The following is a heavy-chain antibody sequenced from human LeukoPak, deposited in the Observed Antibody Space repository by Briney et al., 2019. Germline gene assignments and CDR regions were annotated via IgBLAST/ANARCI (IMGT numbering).Heavy chain of an antibody. Sequence: GGSLRLSCAASGFTSSNYWMHWVRQAPGKGLVWVSRINGYGSTIRYADAVKGRFTISRDNAKNTLYLEMNSLRAEDTAVYYCARDTEYSSSSQDYWGQGTLVTVSS. D-gene: IGHD6-6*01. CDR2: INGYGSTI. CDR1: GFTSSNYW. J-gene: IGHJ4*02. V-gene: IGHV3-74*01. CDR3: ARDTEYSSSSQDY.